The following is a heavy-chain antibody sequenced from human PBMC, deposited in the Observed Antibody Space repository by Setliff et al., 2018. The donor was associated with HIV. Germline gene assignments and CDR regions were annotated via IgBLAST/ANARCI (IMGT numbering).Heavy chain of an antibody. J-gene: IGHJ5*02. D-gene: IGHD5-12*01. V-gene: IGHV3-74*03. CDR3: ARVASGYDYGRLDP. Sequence: PGGSLRLSCAASGFAFSTYWMHWVRQAPGKGLVWVSHINNDGRKTTYADSVKGRFTVSRDNAKNTLYLQMNSLRAEDTAVYYCARVASGYDYGRLDPWGQGTLVTVTS. CDR2: INNDGRKT. CDR1: GFAFSTYW.